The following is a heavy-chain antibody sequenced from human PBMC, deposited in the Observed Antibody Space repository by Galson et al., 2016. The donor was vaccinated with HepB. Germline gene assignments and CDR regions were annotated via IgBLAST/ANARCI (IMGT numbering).Heavy chain of an antibody. J-gene: IGHJ3*02. CDR3: ARASVFCSYFDCGGDAFDI. D-gene: IGHD3-9*01. V-gene: IGHV3-7*04. CDR2: IKQDGSEK. CDR1: GFTFSNNW. Sequence: SLRLSCAASGFTFSNNWMTWVRQAPGKGLEWVANIKQDGSEKYYVDSVKGRFTISRDNAKNSLYLQMNSLRAENTALYYCARASVFCSYFDCGGDAFDIWGQGTMVTVSS.